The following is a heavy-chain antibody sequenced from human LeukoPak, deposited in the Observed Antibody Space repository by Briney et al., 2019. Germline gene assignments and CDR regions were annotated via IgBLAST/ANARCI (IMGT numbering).Heavy chain of an antibody. J-gene: IGHJ4*02. CDR1: GFTFSSYI. CDR2: ISRNSTYI. Sequence: GGSLRLSCAASGFTFSSYIMNWVRQAPGKGLEWVASISRNSTYIHYADSVKGRFTISRDNARNSLFLQMNSLRAEDTAIYYCASDEGDYFDYWGQGTLVTVSS. V-gene: IGHV3-21*01. CDR3: ASDEGDYFDY.